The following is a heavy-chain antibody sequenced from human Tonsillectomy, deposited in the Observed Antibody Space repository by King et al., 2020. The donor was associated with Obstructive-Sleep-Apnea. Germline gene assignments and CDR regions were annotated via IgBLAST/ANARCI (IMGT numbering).Heavy chain of an antibody. V-gene: IGHV3-74*01. CDR1: GFTFSSYW. J-gene: IGHJ2*01. CDR3: AREGTVTGGRYFDL. CDR2: ISSYRSST. D-gene: IGHD4-17*01. Sequence: VQLVESGGGLVQPGGSLRLSCAASGFTFSSYWMHWVRQAPGKGLVWVSRISSYRSSTNYADSWKGRFTISSENAKNTLYLQMNRLRAEDTAVWYCAREGTVTGGRYFDLWVRGTLVTVSS.